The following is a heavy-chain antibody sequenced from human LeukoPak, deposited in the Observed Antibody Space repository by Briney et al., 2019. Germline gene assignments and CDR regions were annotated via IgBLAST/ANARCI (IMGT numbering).Heavy chain of an antibody. V-gene: IGHV3-9*01. CDR3: AKDIRGSYYYYYMDV. D-gene: IGHD1-26*01. Sequence: GRSLRLSCAASGFTFDDYTMHWVRQAPGKGLEWVSGISWNSGSIGYADSVKGRFTISRDNAKNSLYLQINSLRAEDTALYYCAKDIRGSYYYYYMDVWGKGTTVTVSS. CDR2: ISWNSGSI. J-gene: IGHJ6*03. CDR1: GFTFDDYT.